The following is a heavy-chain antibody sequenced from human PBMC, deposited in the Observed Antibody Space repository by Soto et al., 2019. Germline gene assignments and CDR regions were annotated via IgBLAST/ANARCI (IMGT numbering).Heavy chain of an antibody. CDR2: MNPNSGNT. V-gene: IGHV1-8*01. Sequence: QVQLVQSGAEVKKPGASVKVSCKASGYTFTSYDINWVRHATGQGLEWMGWMNPNSGNTGYAQKFQGRVTMTRNTSISTAYMELSSLRSEDTAVYYCARSSLLRYFDWPWGQGTLVTVSS. J-gene: IGHJ5*02. CDR1: GYTFTSYD. D-gene: IGHD3-9*01. CDR3: ARSSLLRYFDWP.